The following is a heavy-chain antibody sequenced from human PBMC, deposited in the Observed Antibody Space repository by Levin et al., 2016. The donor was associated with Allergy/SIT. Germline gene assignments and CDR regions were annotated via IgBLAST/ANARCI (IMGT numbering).Heavy chain of an antibody. J-gene: IGHJ6*03. CDR1: GYSFRLYQ. CDR3: ARGGRCSSTSCYRSMDV. Sequence: ASVKVSCKASGYSFRLYQIHWVRQATGQGLEWMGWMNPNSGNTGYAQKFQGRVTMTRNTSISTAYMEVSSLRSEDTAVYYCARGGRCSSTSCYRSMDVWGKGTTVTVSS. CDR2: MNPNSGNT. D-gene: IGHD2-2*01. V-gene: IGHV1-8*02.